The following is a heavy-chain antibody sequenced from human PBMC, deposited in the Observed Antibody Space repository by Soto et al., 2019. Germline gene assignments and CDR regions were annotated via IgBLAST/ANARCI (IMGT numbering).Heavy chain of an antibody. V-gene: IGHV3-30-3*01. CDR1: GFTFSSYA. CDR3: ARDIADESHYFDY. Sequence: GESLKISCAASGFTFSSYAMHWVRQAPGKGLEWVAVISYDGSNKYYADSVKGRFTISRDNSKNTLYLQMNSLRAEDTAVYYCARDIADESHYFDYWGQGTLVTVSS. J-gene: IGHJ4*02. D-gene: IGHD6-13*01. CDR2: ISYDGSNK.